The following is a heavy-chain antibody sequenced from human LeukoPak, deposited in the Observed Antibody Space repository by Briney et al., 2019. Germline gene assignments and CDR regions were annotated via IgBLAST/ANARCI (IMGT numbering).Heavy chain of an antibody. CDR1: GGSISGVY. CDR2: IHTSGST. Sequence: PSETLSPTCTVSGGSISGVYWNWIRQPPRKGLEWVGYIHTSGSTSFNASLRSRLTFSIDTSKNQVSLRLSSVTATDTAVYYCARRRGGWGEGEFDYWGQGTPVTVST. D-gene: IGHD3-16*01. CDR3: ARRRGGWGEGEFDY. J-gene: IGHJ4*02. V-gene: IGHV4-4*09.